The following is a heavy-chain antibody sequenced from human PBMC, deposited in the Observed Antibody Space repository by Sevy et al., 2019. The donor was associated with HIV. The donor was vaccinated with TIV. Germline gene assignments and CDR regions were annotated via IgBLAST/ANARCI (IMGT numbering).Heavy chain of an antibody. Sequence: GESLKISCKGSGYSFTSYWIGRVRQMPGKGLEWMGNIYPGDSDTRYSPSFQGQVTISAVKSISTAYLQWSSLKASDTAMYYCARGPLGGGVIRPFDAFDIWGQGTMVTV. CDR1: GYSFTSYW. J-gene: IGHJ3*02. CDR2: IYPGDSDT. V-gene: IGHV5-51*01. D-gene: IGHD3-10*01. CDR3: ARGPLGGGVIRPFDAFDI.